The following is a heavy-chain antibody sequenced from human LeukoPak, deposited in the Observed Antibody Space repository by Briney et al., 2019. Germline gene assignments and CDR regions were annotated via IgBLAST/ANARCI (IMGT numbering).Heavy chain of an antibody. V-gene: IGHV5-51*01. CDR1: YW. CDR2: IYPDDSNI. D-gene: IGHD5-18*01. Sequence: YWIGWVRQMPGKGLEWMGIIYPDDSNIRYSPSFQGQVTISADKSISTAYLQWSSLKASDTAMYYRATRPRGYRQFDYWGQGTLVTVSS. J-gene: IGHJ4*02. CDR3: ATRPRGYRQFDY.